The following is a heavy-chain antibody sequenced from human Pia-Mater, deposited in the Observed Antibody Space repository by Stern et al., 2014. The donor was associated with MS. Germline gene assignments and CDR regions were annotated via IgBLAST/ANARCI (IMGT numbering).Heavy chain of an antibody. CDR1: GDSMSNNNW. D-gene: IGHD6-13*01. V-gene: IGHV4-4*02. J-gene: IGHJ4*02. CDR3: ARSKDSSSWYGYFDY. CDR2: VHHSGRT. Sequence: QLQLQESGPGLVRPSTTLFLTCSVSGDSMSNNNWGSWVRPAPGKGLEWIGEVHHSGRTKHNPSLASRPTISIDKSKKMISLRMDSVTAADTAVYYCARSKDSSSWYGYFDYWGQGTLVTVSS.